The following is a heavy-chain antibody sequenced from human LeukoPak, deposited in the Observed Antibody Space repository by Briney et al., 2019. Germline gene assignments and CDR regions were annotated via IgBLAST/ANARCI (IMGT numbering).Heavy chain of an antibody. V-gene: IGHV3-30-3*01. CDR2: ISYDGVDK. CDR1: QFIFNNYA. D-gene: IGHD5-18*01. Sequence: GRSLRLSCAASQFIFNNYAMSWVRQAPGKGLEWVASISYDGVDKYYADSLKGRFTMSRDNSKNSAYLQMDSLRVEDTAMYYCAKDVDTVMDWANDAFDVWGQGTMVIVSS. J-gene: IGHJ3*01. CDR3: AKDVDTVMDWANDAFDV.